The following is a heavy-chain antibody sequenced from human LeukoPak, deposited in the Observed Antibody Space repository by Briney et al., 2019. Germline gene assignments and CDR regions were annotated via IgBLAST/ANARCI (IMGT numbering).Heavy chain of an antibody. CDR1: GYTFTGYY. J-gene: IGHJ4*02. D-gene: IGHD2-21*02. Sequence: ASVKVSCKASGYTFTGYYMHWVRQAPGQGLEWMGIINPSGGSTSYAQKFQGRVTMTRDTSTSTAYMELRSLRSDDTAVYYCARDTVRGDTPDYWGQGTLVTVSS. CDR3: ARDTVRGDTPDY. CDR2: INPSGGST. V-gene: IGHV1-46*01.